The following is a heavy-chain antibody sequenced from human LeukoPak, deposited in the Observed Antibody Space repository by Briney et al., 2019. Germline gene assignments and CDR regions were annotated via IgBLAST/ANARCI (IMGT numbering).Heavy chain of an antibody. CDR1: GYTFTSYY. V-gene: IGHV1-46*01. D-gene: IGHD3-10*01. J-gene: IGHJ4*02. CDR3: ARDRAQYYFDY. Sequence: ASVKVSCKASGYTFTSYYMHWVRRAPGQGLEWMGIINPSGGSTSYAQKFQGRVTMTRDTSTSTVYMELSSLRSEDTAVYYCARDRAQYYFDYWGQGTLVTVSS. CDR2: INPSGGST.